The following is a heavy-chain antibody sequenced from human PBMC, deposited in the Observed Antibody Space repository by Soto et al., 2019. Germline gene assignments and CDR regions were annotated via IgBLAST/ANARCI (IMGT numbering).Heavy chain of an antibody. CDR1: GFTFSSYG. CDR3: AKTTRLITRAMAQGRDY. D-gene: IGHD5-18*01. Sequence: GGSLRLSCAASGFTFSSYGMNWVRQDPGKGLEWVAVVSYDEITKYYADSVKGRFTISRDNSKNTVYLQMNSLRPEDTAVYYCAKTTRLITRAMAQGRDYWGQGTLVTVSS. J-gene: IGHJ4*02. V-gene: IGHV3-30*18. CDR2: VSYDEITK.